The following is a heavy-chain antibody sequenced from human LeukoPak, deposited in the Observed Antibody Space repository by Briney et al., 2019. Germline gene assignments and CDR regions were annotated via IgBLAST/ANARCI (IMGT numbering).Heavy chain of an antibody. Sequence: EALKISCKGSGYSFTSYWIGWVRQMPGKGLEWMGIIYPGDSDTRYSPSFQGQVTISADKSISTAYLQWSSLKASDTAMYYCARTKVAATKDFDYWGQGTLVTVSS. CDR3: ARTKVAATKDFDY. CDR1: GYSFTSYW. V-gene: IGHV5-51*01. CDR2: IYPGDSDT. D-gene: IGHD6-19*01. J-gene: IGHJ4*02.